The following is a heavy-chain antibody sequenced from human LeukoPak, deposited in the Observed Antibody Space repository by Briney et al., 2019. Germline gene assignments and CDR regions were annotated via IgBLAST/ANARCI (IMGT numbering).Heavy chain of an antibody. V-gene: IGHV3-23*01. J-gene: IGHJ6*03. CDR2: ISGSGGST. CDR3: AKGFYYCSDGCPQYYYYMDV. D-gene: IGHD2-15*01. Sequence: PGGSLRLSCAASGFTFSSYAMSRVRQAPGKGLEWVSAISGSGGSTYYADSVKGRFTISRDNSKNTLYLQMNSLRPEDTAVYYCAKGFYYCSDGCPQYYYYMDVWGKGTTVIVSS. CDR1: GFTFSSYA.